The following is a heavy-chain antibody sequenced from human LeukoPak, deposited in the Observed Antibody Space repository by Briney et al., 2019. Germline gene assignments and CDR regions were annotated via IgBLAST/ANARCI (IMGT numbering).Heavy chain of an antibody. V-gene: IGHV4-38-2*02. Sequence: SETLSLTCTVSGYSISSGYYWGWIRQPPGEGLEWIGSIYNSGSTYYNPSLKSRVTISVDTSKNQFSLKLRSVTAADTAMYYCARAYSSSWYYNWFDPWGQGTLVTVSS. CDR3: ARAYSSSWYYNWFDP. CDR2: IYNSGST. CDR1: GYSISSGYY. J-gene: IGHJ5*02. D-gene: IGHD6-13*01.